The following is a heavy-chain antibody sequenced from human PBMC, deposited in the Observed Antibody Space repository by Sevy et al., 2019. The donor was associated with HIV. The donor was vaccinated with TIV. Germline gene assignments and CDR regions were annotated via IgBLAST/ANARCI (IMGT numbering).Heavy chain of an antibody. CDR3: ARDLPNWGIDH. CDR1: GFTFSSHA. Sequence: GGSLRLSCAASGFTFSSHAIHWVRQTPGKGLEWVTIISKDGRRQYYAGSVEGRFIISRDSSRRTVDLQMNSLRDEDTAVYYCARDLPNWGIDHWGQGTLVTVSS. V-gene: IGHV3-30*03. CDR2: ISKDGRRQ. J-gene: IGHJ4*02. D-gene: IGHD7-27*01.